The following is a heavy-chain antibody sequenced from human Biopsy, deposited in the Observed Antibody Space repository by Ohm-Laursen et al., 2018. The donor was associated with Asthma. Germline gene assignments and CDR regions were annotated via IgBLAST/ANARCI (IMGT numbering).Heavy chain of an antibody. Sequence: ESLRISCKASGYTFSDSWIGWVRQMPGKGLEWMGIIFAANSETKYSSSFQGQVTISADMSISTAFLQWSSLKASDTAIYYCARFIDGTFFVDYWGQGTLVTVSS. CDR1: GYTFSDSW. D-gene: IGHD2/OR15-2a*01. CDR3: ARFIDGTFFVDY. V-gene: IGHV5-51*01. J-gene: IGHJ4*02. CDR2: IFAANSET.